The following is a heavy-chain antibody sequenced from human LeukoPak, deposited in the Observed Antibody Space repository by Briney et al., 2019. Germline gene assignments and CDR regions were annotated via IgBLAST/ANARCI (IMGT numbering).Heavy chain of an antibody. CDR1: GYSFTSYW. Sequence: GESLKISCKGSGYSFTSYWIGWLRQMPGKGLEWMGIIYPSDSDTKYSPSFEGQVTISVDKAISTAYLQWSSLKGSDTAMYYCARRTGRSGYGIWGQGTMVTVSS. D-gene: IGHD3-3*01. CDR3: ARRTGRSGYGI. CDR2: IYPSDSDT. J-gene: IGHJ3*02. V-gene: IGHV5-51*01.